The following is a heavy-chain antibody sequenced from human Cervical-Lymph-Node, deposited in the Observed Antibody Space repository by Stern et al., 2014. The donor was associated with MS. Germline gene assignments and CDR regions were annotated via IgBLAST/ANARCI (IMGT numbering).Heavy chain of an antibody. CDR2: ISTYSGDT. V-gene: IGHV1-18*01. J-gene: IGHJ4*02. Sequence: QLVQSGAEVKRPGASVKVSCKASGYSFTGYGINWVRQAPGQGLEWMGWISTYSGDTDYAQKLQDRLTMTIDPSTSTAYMDLRSLRSDDTAVYYCARHMGPDTLTGHDYWGQGTLVTVSS. D-gene: IGHD3-9*01. CDR1: GYSFTGYG. CDR3: ARHMGPDTLTGHDY.